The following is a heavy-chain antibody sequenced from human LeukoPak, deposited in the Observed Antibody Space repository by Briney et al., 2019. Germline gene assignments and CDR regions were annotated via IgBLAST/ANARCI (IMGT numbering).Heavy chain of an antibody. CDR3: AKGAIGSSSFLDL. Sequence: GGSLRLSCAASGFTFSTYVMTWVRQAPGKGLEWVSSIGGSCCSPYHGNSVKGRFSISRDNSKNTLYLQMNSLRDEDTAGYYCAKGAIGSSSFLDLWRQGTLVTVFS. CDR1: GFTFSTYV. D-gene: IGHD5-18*01. J-gene: IGHJ4*02. CDR2: IGGSCCSP. V-gene: IGHV3-23*01.